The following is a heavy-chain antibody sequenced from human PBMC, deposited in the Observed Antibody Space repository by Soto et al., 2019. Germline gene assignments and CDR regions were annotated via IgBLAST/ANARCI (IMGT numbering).Heavy chain of an antibody. D-gene: IGHD3-3*01. CDR3: ARAPILVGETTYENYFDY. Sequence: QVQLVQSWAEEKKTGSSVKVSCKASGGTFSNFVISWVRQSPGQGLEWMGGNIPIFGTANYAQKFQGRVTIIADESTGTTYMELTSLRSEDTAVYYCARAPILVGETTYENYFDYWGQGTLVTVSS. CDR2: NIPIFGTA. V-gene: IGHV1-69*01. J-gene: IGHJ4*02. CDR1: GGTFSNFV.